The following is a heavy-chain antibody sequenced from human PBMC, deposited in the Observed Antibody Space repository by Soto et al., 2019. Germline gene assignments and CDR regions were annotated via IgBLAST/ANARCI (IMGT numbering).Heavy chain of an antibody. CDR1: GGSISSGDYY. J-gene: IGHJ5*02. V-gene: IGHV4-30-4*01. CDR2: IYYSGST. D-gene: IGHD3-22*01. Sequence: SETLSLTCAVSGGSISSGDYYWSWIRQPPGKGLEWIGYIYYSGSTYYNPSLESRVTISVDTSKNQFSLKLTSVTAADTAIYYCASIVVVLGNNWFDPWGQGTLVTVSS. CDR3: ASIVVVLGNNWFDP.